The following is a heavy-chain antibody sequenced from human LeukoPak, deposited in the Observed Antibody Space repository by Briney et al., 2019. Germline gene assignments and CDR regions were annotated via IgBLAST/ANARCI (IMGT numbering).Heavy chain of an antibody. CDR2: INPNSGGT. D-gene: IGHD4-17*01. Sequence: ASVKVSCKASGYTFTGYYMHWVRQAPGQGLEWMGWINPNSGGTNYAQKFQGRVTMTRDTSISTAYMELSRLRSDDTAVYYCARGPRTTVTTSLEWPAIYWGQGTLVTVSS. CDR1: GYTFTGYY. V-gene: IGHV1-2*02. CDR3: ARGPRTTVTTSLEWPAIY. J-gene: IGHJ4*02.